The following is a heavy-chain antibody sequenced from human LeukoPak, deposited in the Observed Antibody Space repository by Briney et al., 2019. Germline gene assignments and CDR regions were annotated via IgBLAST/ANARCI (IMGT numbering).Heavy chain of an antibody. Sequence: GGSLRLSCAASGFTFSSYAMHWVHQAPGKGLVWVSRINSDGSSTSYADSAKGRFTISRDNAKNTLYLQMNSLRAEDTAVYYCARESIAAAGTWFDPWGQGTLVTVSS. CDR3: ARESIAAAGTWFDP. J-gene: IGHJ5*02. CDR2: INSDGSST. V-gene: IGHV3-74*01. CDR1: GFTFSSYA. D-gene: IGHD6-13*01.